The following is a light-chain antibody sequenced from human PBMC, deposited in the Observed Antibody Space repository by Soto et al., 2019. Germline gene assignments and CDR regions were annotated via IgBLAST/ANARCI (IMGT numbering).Light chain of an antibody. CDR3: GSYTSSSSYV. Sequence: QSALTQPASVSGSPGQSITISCTGTSSDVGTYNSVSWYQQYPGKAPKLMIHDVSNRPSGVSNRFSGSKSGNTASLTISGLQAEDEADYYCGSYTSSSSYVFGSGTQLTLL. CDR2: DVS. CDR1: SSDVGTYNS. J-gene: IGLJ1*01. V-gene: IGLV2-14*01.